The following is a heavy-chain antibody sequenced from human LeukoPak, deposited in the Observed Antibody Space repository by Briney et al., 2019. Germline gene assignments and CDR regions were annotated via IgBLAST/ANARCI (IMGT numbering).Heavy chain of an antibody. CDR2: ISAYNGNT. J-gene: IGHJ4*02. CDR3: ARYCSGGSCYYRAETLFDY. Sequence: ASVKVSCKASGYTFTSYGISWVRQAPGQGLEWMGWISAYNGNTNYAQKLQGRVTMTTDTSTSTAYMELRSLRSDDTAVYYCARYCSGGSCYYRAETLFDYWGQGTLVTVSS. CDR1: GYTFTSYG. D-gene: IGHD2-15*01. V-gene: IGHV1-18*01.